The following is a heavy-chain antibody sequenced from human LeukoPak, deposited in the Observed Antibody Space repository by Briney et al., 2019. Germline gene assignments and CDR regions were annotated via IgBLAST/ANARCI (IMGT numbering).Heavy chain of an antibody. CDR1: GFTFSSYW. CDR3: ARDSGSGSYFSAFDI. D-gene: IGHD1-26*01. CDR2: IKQDGSEK. J-gene: IGHJ3*02. Sequence: GGSLRLSCAASGFTFSSYWMSWVRQAPGKGLEWVANIKQDGSEKYYVDSVKGRFTISRDNAKNSLYLQMNSLRAEDTAVYYCARDSGSGSYFSAFDIWGQGTMVTVSS. V-gene: IGHV3-7*01.